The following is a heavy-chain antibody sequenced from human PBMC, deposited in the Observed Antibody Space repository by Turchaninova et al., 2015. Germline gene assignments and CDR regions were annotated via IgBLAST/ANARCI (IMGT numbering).Heavy chain of an antibody. V-gene: IGHV4-38-2*01. CDR1: GYPISRGSY. CDR2: MYHSGST. Sequence: QVQLQESGPGLVKPSETLSLTCAVSGYPISRGSYWGWVRQPPGKGLEWIGSMYHSGSTYYNSSLKSRVTISVDTSKNQFSLKLSSVTAADTAVYYCARLGMSSSGWYQSYFDYWGQGTLVTVSS. J-gene: IGHJ4*02. D-gene: IGHD6-19*01. CDR3: ARLGMSSSGWYQSYFDY.